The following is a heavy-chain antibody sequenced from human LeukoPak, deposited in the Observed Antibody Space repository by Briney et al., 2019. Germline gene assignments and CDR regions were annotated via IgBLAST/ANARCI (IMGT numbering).Heavy chain of an antibody. V-gene: IGHV4-59*01. CDR1: GGSISNYY. J-gene: IGHJ4*02. CDR3: ARARGSYYGYFDY. CDR2: VYYSGST. Sequence: SETLSLTCTVSGGSISNYYWSWIRQPPGKGLDWIGYVYYSGSTNYNPALKSRVTISVDTSKNQFSLKLSSVTPADTAVYYCARARGSYYGYFDYWGQGTLVTVSS. D-gene: IGHD1-26*01.